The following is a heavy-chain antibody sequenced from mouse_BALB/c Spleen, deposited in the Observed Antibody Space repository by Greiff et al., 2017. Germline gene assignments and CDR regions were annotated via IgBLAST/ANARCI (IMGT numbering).Heavy chain of an antibody. CDR2: IYPGSGST. CDR1: GYTFTSYW. Sequence: LQQSGSELVRPGASVKLSCKASGYTFTSYWMHWVKQRPGQGLEWIGNIYPGSGSTNYDEKFKSKATLTVDTSSSTAYMQLSSLTSEDSAVYYCTSLSTATAYWGQGTLVTVSA. D-gene: IGHD1-2*01. V-gene: IGHV1S22*01. CDR3: TSLSTATAY. J-gene: IGHJ3*01.